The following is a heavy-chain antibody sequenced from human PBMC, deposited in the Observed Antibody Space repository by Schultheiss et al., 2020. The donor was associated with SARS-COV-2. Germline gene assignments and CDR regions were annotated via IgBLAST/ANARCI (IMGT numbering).Heavy chain of an antibody. V-gene: IGHV1-69*13. CDR1: GGTFSSYA. CDR3: AGAPIAAPRRAYYYYGMDV. CDR2: IIPIFGTA. Sequence: SVKVSCKASGGTFSSYAIGWVRQAPGQGLEWMGGIIPIFGTANYAQKFQGRVTITADESTSTAYMELSSLRSEDTAVYYFAGAPIAAPRRAYYYYGMDVWGQGTTVTVSS. D-gene: IGHD6-13*01. J-gene: IGHJ6*02.